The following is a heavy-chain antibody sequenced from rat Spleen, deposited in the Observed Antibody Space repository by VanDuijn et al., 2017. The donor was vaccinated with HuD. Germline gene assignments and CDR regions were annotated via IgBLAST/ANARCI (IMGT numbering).Heavy chain of an antibody. CDR2: ISYDGSIT. CDR3: ARGGFFRH. CDR1: GFTFSDYN. V-gene: IGHV5-7*01. Sequence: EVQLVESGGGLVQPGGSLKLSCAASGFTFSDYNMAWVRQAPKKGLEWVATISYDGSITYYRDSVKGRFTISRDTAQNTLYLQMNSLRSEDTATYYCARGGFFRHWGQGVMVTVSS. D-gene: IGHD1-6*01. J-gene: IGHJ2*01.